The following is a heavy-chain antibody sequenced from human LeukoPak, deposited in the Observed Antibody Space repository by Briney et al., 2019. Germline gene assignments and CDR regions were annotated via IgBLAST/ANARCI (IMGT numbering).Heavy chain of an antibody. J-gene: IGHJ4*02. Sequence: SETLSLTCTVSGDSITRSYWSWIRQPPGKRLEWIGHIYYTGSTNYDPSLKSRVTISVDTSKNQFSLKLNSVTAADTAIYYCARDPGRYSYAYYFDNWGRGTLVTVSP. CDR3: ARDPGRYSYAYYFDN. V-gene: IGHV4-59*01. D-gene: IGHD5-18*01. CDR1: GDSITRSY. CDR2: IYYTGST.